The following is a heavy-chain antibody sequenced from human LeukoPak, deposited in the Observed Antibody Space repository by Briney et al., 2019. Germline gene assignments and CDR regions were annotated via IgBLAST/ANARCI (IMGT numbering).Heavy chain of an antibody. CDR3: ASNDYVWGSYRSAIRF. D-gene: IGHD3-16*02. CDR2: IWYDGSNK. CDR1: FFIFSYYG. J-gene: IGHJ4*02. V-gene: IGHV3-33*01. Sequence: LILSCAACFFIFSYYGQRWGRPPRNRGVGGAAIIWYDGSNKYYADTVKGRFTISRDNSKNTLYLQINSLRAEDTAVYYCASNDYVWGSYRSAIRFWGQGTLVTVSS.